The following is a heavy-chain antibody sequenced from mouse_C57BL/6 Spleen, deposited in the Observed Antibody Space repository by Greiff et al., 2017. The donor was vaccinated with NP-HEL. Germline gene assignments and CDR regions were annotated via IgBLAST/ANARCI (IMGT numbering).Heavy chain of an antibody. D-gene: IGHD1-1*01. CDR2: INPSTGGT. V-gene: IGHV1-43*01. CDR3: ARAYYYGSSYGYFDV. Sequence: EVKLQESGPELVKPGASVKISCKASGYSFTGYYMHWVKQSSEKSLEWIGEINPSTGGTSYNQKFKGKATLTVDKSSSTAYMQLKSLTSEDSAVYYCARAYYYGSSYGYFDVWGTGTTVTVSS. CDR1: GYSFTGYY. J-gene: IGHJ1*03.